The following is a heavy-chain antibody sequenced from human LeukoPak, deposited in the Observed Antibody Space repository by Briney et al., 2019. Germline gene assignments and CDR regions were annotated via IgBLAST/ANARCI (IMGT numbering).Heavy chain of an antibody. V-gene: IGHV3-21*01. Sequence: EGSLRLSCAASGFTFSSYSMNWVRQAPGKGLEWVSSISSSSSYIYYADSVKGRFTISRDNAKNSLYLQMNSLRAEDTAVYYCAREMRAAAGGRGLDYRGQGTLVTVSS. D-gene: IGHD6-13*01. CDR1: GFTFSSYS. CDR2: ISSSSSYI. CDR3: AREMRAAAGGRGLDY. J-gene: IGHJ4*02.